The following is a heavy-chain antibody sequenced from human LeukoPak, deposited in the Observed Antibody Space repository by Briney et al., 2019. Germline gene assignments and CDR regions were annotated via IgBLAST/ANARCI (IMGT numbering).Heavy chain of an antibody. CDR2: ISGSGIK. D-gene: IGHD2-8*01. CDR1: RFTFSSYE. Sequence: GGSLRLSCAASRFTFSSYEMNWVRQAPGKGLEWVSYISGSGIKHYADSVKGRFTISRDNAKNSLYLQMNSPRVEDMAVYYCAREDTGVAFDIWGQGTTVTV. V-gene: IGHV3-48*03. CDR3: AREDTGVAFDI. J-gene: IGHJ3*02.